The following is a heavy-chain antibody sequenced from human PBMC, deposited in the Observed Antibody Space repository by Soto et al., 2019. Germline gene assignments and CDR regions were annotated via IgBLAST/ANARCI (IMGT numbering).Heavy chain of an antibody. D-gene: IGHD3-16*01. CDR2: IYYSGST. V-gene: IGHV4-59*01. CDR3: ARGRFFSDY. Sequence: SETLSLTCTVSGGSISSYYWSWIRQPPGKGLEWIGYIYYSGSTNYNPSLKSRVTISVDTSKNQFSLKLSSVTAADTAVYYCARGRFFSDYWGQGTLVTVSS. J-gene: IGHJ4*02. CDR1: GGSISSYY.